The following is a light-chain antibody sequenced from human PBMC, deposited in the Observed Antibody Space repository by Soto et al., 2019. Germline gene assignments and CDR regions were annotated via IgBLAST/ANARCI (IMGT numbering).Light chain of an antibody. CDR1: SSDVGGYNY. V-gene: IGLV2-14*01. Sequence: QPASVSGSPGQSITISCTGTSSDVGGYNYVCWYQQHPGKAPKLMIYEVSNRPSGVSNRFSGSKSGNTASLTISGLQAEDEADYYCSSYTSSSTLYVFGTGTKLTVL. J-gene: IGLJ1*01. CDR3: SSYTSSSTLYV. CDR2: EVS.